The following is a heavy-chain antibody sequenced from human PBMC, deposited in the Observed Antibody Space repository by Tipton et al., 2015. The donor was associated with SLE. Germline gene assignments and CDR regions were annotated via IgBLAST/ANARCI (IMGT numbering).Heavy chain of an antibody. CDR1: GFTFSRSA. D-gene: IGHD1-7*01. CDR3: AKDRGWNYRKDYFDY. V-gene: IGHV3-23*01. J-gene: IGHJ4*02. Sequence: SLRLSCAASGFTFSRSAMSWVRQAPGKGLEWVSGFSDSGDITYYADSVKGRFTISTDNSKNTLYLQMNSLRAEDTAVYYCAKDRGWNYRKDYFDYWGQGTLVTVSS. CDR2: FSDSGDIT.